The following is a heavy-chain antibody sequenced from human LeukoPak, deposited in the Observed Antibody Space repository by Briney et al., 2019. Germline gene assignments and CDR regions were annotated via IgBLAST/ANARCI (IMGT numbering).Heavy chain of an antibody. Sequence: GGSLRLSCAASRFTFSSYAMSWVRQAPGKGLEWVSAISGSGGSTYYADSVKGRFTISRDNAKNSLYLQMNSLRAEDTALYYCAKSEEMATIGLSSFDYWGQGTLVTVSS. CDR1: RFTFSSYA. CDR3: AKSEEMATIGLSSFDY. CDR2: ISGSGGST. J-gene: IGHJ4*02. V-gene: IGHV3-23*01. D-gene: IGHD5-24*01.